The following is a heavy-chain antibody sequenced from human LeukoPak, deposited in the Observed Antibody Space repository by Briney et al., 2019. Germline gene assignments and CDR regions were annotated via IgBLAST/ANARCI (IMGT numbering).Heavy chain of an antibody. CDR2: INAGNGNT. V-gene: IGHV1-3*01. D-gene: IGHD3-3*01. J-gene: IGHJ5*02. CDR3: ARASWDYDFWSGYYTYNWFDP. Sequence: ASVKVSCKASGYTFTSYAMHWVRQAPGQRLEWMGWINAGNGNTKYSQKLQGRVTMTTDTSTSTAYMELRSLRSDDTAVYYCARASWDYDFWSGYYTYNWFDPWGQGTLVTVSS. CDR1: GYTFTSYA.